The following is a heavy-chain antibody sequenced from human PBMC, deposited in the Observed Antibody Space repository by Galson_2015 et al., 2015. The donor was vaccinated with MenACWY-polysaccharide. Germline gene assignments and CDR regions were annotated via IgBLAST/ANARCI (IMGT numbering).Heavy chain of an antibody. CDR3: ARVITRGRFDP. J-gene: IGHJ5*02. Sequence: SETLSLTCAVYGGSFSGHYWSWIRQPPGQGLEWIGDINHSGNTNYSPSLKSRVTISGDTSKNQFSLKVSSVTAADTAVYYCARVITRGRFDPWGQGTPGTVSS. CDR2: INHSGNT. CDR1: GGSFSGHY. D-gene: IGHD1-14*01. V-gene: IGHV4-34*01.